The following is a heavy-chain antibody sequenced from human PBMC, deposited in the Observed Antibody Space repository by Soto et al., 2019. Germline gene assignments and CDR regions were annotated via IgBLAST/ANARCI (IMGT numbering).Heavy chain of an antibody. D-gene: IGHD1-20*01. CDR2: IYHSGST. J-gene: IGHJ3*02. Sequence: PSETLSLTCAVSSGSISSSNWWSWVRQPPGKGLEWIGEIYHSGSTNYNPSLKSRVTISVDKSKNQFSLKLSSVTAADTAVYYCACLGYNCNRLSDAFDIWGQGTMVTVSS. V-gene: IGHV4-4*02. CDR3: ACLGYNCNRLSDAFDI. CDR1: SGSISSSNW.